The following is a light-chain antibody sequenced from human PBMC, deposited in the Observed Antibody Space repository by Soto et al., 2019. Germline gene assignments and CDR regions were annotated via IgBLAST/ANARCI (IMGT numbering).Light chain of an antibody. CDR2: DVF. Sequence: IVLTPSPDSLSLSPGSSATLCSSASQSVSARLAWYKHKPGQPPRLLISDVFNRASGVAERFSGSGSETDFTLIIRRLEPEDSALYYCQHYQGGHPIAFGQGTRLEIK. CDR1: QSVSAR. J-gene: IGKJ5*01. CDR3: QHYQGGHPIA. V-gene: IGKV3-20*01.